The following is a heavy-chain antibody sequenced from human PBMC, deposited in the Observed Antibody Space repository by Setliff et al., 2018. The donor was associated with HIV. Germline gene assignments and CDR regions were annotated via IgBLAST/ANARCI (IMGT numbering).Heavy chain of an antibody. CDR3: AREDYYDSSGDAFDI. J-gene: IGHJ3*02. D-gene: IGHD3-22*01. V-gene: IGHV4-39*07. CDR2: IYYSGST. Sequence: SETLSLTCTVSGGSLSSGSYYWGWIRQSPGKGLEWIGSIYYSGSTYYNPSLKSRVTISVDTSKNQFSLKLRSVTAADTAVYYCAREDYYDSSGDAFDIWGQGTMVTVSS. CDR1: GGSLSSGSYY.